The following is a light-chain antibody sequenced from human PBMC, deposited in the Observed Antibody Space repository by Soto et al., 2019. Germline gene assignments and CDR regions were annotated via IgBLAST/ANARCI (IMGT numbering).Light chain of an antibody. CDR1: SSDIGTYNY. Sequence: QSVLTQPASVSGSPGQSITISCTGTSSDIGTYNYVSWYQQHPGKAPKLLIYEVTKRPSGVSARVSGSKSGNAASLTISGLQAADEAHYYCSSYTSSNSWVFGGGTKLTVL. J-gene: IGLJ3*02. CDR2: EVT. CDR3: SSYTSSNSWV. V-gene: IGLV2-14*01.